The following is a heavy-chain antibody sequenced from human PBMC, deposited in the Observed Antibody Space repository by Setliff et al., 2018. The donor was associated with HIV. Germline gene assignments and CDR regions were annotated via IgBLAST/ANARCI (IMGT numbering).Heavy chain of an antibody. CDR1: GYTFTSNG. V-gene: IGHV1-18*01. J-gene: IGHJ4*01. Sequence: ASVKVSCKTSGYTFTSNGISWVRQAPGQGLEWMGWISAYNGNTNYAQTFQGRVTMTTDTFTSTAYMELRSLRSDDTAVYYCARDIASRYYYDSSGYPTVDYWGHGTLVTVSS. D-gene: IGHD3-22*01. CDR3: ARDIASRYYYDSSGYPTVDY. CDR2: ISAYNGNT.